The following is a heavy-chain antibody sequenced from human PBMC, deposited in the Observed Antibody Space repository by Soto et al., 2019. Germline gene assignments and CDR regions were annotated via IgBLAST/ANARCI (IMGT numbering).Heavy chain of an antibody. CDR2: ISYDGSNK. CDR1: GLTFSRYG. Sequence: QVPLVESGGGVVQPGRSLRLSCAASGLTFSRYGMHWVRQAPGKGLEWVALISYDGSNKYYADSVKGRFTISRDNSKNTLYLQMNSLRLEDTAVYYCAKDRSLWSPDWYFDLWGRGTLVTVSS. CDR3: AKDRSLWSPDWYFDL. D-gene: IGHD3-10*01. V-gene: IGHV3-30*18. J-gene: IGHJ2*01.